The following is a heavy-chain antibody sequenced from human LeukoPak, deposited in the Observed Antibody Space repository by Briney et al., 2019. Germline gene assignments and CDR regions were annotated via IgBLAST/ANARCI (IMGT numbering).Heavy chain of an antibody. Sequence: GRSLRLSCAASGFTFSHYGIHWVRQAPGKGLEWVAVISYDGSKTYYADSVKGRFTISRDNSKNTLYLQMNSLRAEDTAVYFCARDRLAFKARSWFEEFLLGYFDYWGQGTQVTVPS. CDR1: GFTFSHYG. D-gene: IGHD3-10*01. J-gene: IGHJ4*02. CDR3: ARDRLAFKARSWFEEFLLGYFDY. V-gene: IGHV3-30*03. CDR2: ISYDGSKT.